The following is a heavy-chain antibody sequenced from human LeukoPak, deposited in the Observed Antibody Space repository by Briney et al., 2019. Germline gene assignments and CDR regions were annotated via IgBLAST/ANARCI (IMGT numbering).Heavy chain of an antibody. J-gene: IGHJ4*02. CDR1: GFTFSNHD. V-gene: IGHV3-48*03. D-gene: IGHD6-19*01. CDR2: IGSSGTTI. Sequence: GGSLRLSCAASGFTFSNHDMNWVRQAPGKGLEWVSYIGSSGTTIFYADSVKGRFSISRDNAKNSLYLQMNSLRGEDTAVYYCVRGKHWLATGFDYWGQGTLVTVSS. CDR3: VRGKHWLATGFDY.